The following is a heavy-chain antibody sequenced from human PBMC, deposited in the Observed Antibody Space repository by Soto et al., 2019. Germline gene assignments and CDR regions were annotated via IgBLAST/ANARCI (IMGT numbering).Heavy chain of an antibody. V-gene: IGHV1-58*01. J-gene: IGHJ4*02. CDR2: IVVGSGNT. CDR3: AADRVGWELSNFDY. D-gene: IGHD1-26*01. Sequence: VKVSCKASGFTFTSSAVQWVRQARGQRLEWIGWIVVGSGNTNYAQKFQERVTITRDMSTSTAYMELSSLRSEDTAVYYCAADRVGWELSNFDYWGQGTLVTVSS. CDR1: GFTFTSSA.